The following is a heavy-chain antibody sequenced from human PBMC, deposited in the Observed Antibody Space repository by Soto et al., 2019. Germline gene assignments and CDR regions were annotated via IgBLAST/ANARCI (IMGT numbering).Heavy chain of an antibody. CDR2: IYYSGST. J-gene: IGHJ6*03. CDR1: GGYISSYY. D-gene: IGHD4-17*01. CDR3: ARCTESYGASYYYYIDA. Sequence: SETLSLTCTVSGGYISSYYLSWIRQPPGKGLEWIGYIYYSGSTNYNPSHKSRVTISVDTSKNQFSLKLSSVTAADTAVYYCARCTESYGASYYYYIDAWGEVTTVTVSS. V-gene: IGHV4-59*01.